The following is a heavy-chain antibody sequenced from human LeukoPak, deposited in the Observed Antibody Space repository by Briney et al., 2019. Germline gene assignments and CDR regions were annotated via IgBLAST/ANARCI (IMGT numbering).Heavy chain of an antibody. Sequence: PSETLSLTCTVSGGSISSGDYYWSWIRQPPGKGLEWIGYTYCSGSTYYNPSLKNRVSISVDTSKNQFSLNLSSVTAADTAVYYCARPYYYDSRIDPWGQGTLVTVSS. J-gene: IGHJ5*02. CDR3: ARPYYYDSRIDP. V-gene: IGHV4-30-4*01. CDR2: TYCSGST. CDR1: GGSISSGDYY. D-gene: IGHD3-22*01.